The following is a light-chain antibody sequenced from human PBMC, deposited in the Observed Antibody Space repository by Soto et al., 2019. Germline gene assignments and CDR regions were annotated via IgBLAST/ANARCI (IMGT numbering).Light chain of an antibody. CDR2: KAY. CDR1: QSISSW. CDR3: QQCNSNSPWT. J-gene: IGKJ1*01. Sequence: DIQMTQSPSTLSASVGDRFSITCRASQSISSWLAWYQQKPGKAPKLLIYKAYSLESGVPSRFRGSGSGTEFTLTISSLQPDDFATYYCQQCNSNSPWTCGQGTKVDIK. V-gene: IGKV1-5*03.